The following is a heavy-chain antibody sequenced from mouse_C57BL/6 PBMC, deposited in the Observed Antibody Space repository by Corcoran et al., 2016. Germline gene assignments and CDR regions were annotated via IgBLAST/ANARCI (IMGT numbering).Heavy chain of an antibody. CDR2: INPNNGGT. D-gene: IGHD2-4*01. V-gene: IGHV1-26*01. CDR1: GYTFTDYY. J-gene: IGHJ2*01. CDR3: ARCDDYDAGGYYFDY. Sequence: EVQLQQSGPELVKPGASVKISCKASGYTFTDYYMNWVKQSHGKSLEWIGDINPNNGGTSYNQKFKGKATLTVDKSSSTAYMELRSLTSEDSAVYSCARCDDYDAGGYYFDYWGQGTTLTVSS.